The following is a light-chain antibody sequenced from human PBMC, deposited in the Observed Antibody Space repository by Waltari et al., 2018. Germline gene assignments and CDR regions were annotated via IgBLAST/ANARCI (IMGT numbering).Light chain of an antibody. Sequence: QSALTQPASVSGSPGQSITISCTGTSSDVGGYNYVSWYQQHPGKAPKLMIFDVNNRPSGVSNRFSGSKSGNTASLTISVLQAEDEADYYCSAYISSSTLELFGGGTRLTVL. CDR3: SAYISSSTLEL. V-gene: IGLV2-14*03. CDR2: DVN. CDR1: SSDVGGYNY. J-gene: IGLJ2*01.